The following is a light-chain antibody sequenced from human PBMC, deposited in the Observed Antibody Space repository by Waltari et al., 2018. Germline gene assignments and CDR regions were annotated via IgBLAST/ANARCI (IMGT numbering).Light chain of an antibody. Sequence: QSALTQPASVSGSPGQSITISCTGTSSDVGFYDFVSWFQQHPGKAPKGLIYKVNNRPSGVSNRFSGAKSGNTASLTISGLQAEDEADYYCSSYTRSSYWVFGGGTQLTVL. CDR3: SSYTRSSYWV. J-gene: IGLJ3*02. V-gene: IGLV2-14*01. CDR1: SSDVGFYDF. CDR2: KVN.